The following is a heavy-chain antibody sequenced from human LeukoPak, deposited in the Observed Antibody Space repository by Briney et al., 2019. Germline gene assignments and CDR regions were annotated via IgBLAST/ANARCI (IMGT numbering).Heavy chain of an antibody. CDR3: ARHLRGGQTKYSNWFDP. Sequence: GSLRLSCAASGFTFSSYEMNWVRQAPGKGLEWIGEINHSGSTNYNPSLKSRVTISVDTSKNQFSLKLSSVTAADTAVYYCARHLRGGQTKYSNWFDPWGQGTLVTVSS. D-gene: IGHD3-10*01. CDR1: GFTFSSYE. V-gene: IGHV4-34*01. CDR2: INHSGST. J-gene: IGHJ5*02.